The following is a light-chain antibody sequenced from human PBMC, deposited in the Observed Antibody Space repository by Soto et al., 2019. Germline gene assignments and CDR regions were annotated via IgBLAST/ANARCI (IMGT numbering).Light chain of an antibody. CDR3: QQYNNWPQT. CDR2: DAS. J-gene: IGKJ1*01. CDR1: QSLRSS. Sequence: TMMTQSPDPLSVSLGERATLSCRASQSLRSSLAWYQQKPGQAPRLLIYDASTRATGIPARFSGSGSGTDFTLTISGLQSEDFAVYYCQQYNNWPQTFGQGTKVDIK. V-gene: IGKV3-15*01.